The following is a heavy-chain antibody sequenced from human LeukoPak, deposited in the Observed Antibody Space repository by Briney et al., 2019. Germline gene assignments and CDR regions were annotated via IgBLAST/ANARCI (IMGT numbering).Heavy chain of an antibody. D-gene: IGHD6-6*01. CDR1: GDSVSSNSAA. J-gene: IGHJ4*02. Sequence: SQTLSLTCAISGDSVSSNSAAWNWIRQSPSRGLEWLGRTYYRSKWYYDYAVSVKSRITIKPDTSKNQFSLQLNAVTPEDTAVYYCVRDRDNSIAARGTIHFDYWGQGTLVSVSS. V-gene: IGHV6-1*01. CDR2: TYYRSKWYY. CDR3: VRDRDNSIAARGTIHFDY.